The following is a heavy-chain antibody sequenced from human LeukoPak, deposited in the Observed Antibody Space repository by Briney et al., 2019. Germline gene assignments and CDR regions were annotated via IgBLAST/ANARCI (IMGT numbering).Heavy chain of an antibody. CDR3: ARARIWNKYYFDY. CDR2: INHSGST. Sequence: SETLPLTCAVYGGSFSGYYWSWIRQPPGKGLEWIGEINHSGSTNYNPSLKSRVTISVDTSKNQFSLKLSSVTAADTAVYYWARARIWNKYYFDYWGQGTLVTVSS. CDR1: GGSFSGYY. V-gene: IGHV4-34*01. J-gene: IGHJ4*02. D-gene: IGHD1/OR15-1a*01.